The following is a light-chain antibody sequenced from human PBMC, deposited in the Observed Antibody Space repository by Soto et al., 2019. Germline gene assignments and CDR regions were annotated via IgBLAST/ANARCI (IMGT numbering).Light chain of an antibody. CDR1: QSVSSTY. CDR3: QRYDISPFP. Sequence: EIVLTQSPGTLSLSPGERATLSCRASQSVSSTYLAWYQQKPGQAPRRLIYGASSRATGIPDMFSGSGSGTDFTLTISSLETEDFAVYYCQRYDISPFPFGQWTKLELK. V-gene: IGKV3-20*01. J-gene: IGKJ2*01. CDR2: GAS.